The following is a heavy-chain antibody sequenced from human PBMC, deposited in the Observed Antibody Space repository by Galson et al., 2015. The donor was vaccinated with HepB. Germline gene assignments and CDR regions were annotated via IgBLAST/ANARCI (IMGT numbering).Heavy chain of an antibody. Sequence: SETLSLTCAVYGGSFSGYYWSWIRQPPGRGLDWIGEINHSGSSNYNPSLKSRVTISVDTSKNQFSLKLSSVTAADTAVYYCAADPGPLAAAGPIDYWGQGTLVTVSS. CDR2: INHSGSS. CDR3: AADPGPLAAAGPIDY. J-gene: IGHJ4*02. V-gene: IGHV4-34*01. D-gene: IGHD6-13*01. CDR1: GGSFSGYY.